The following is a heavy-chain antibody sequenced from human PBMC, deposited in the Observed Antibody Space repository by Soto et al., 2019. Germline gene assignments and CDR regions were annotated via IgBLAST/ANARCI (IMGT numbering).Heavy chain of an antibody. CDR3: ARGGYSGSGSFIQGDY. CDR1: GFTFSSYW. V-gene: IGHV3-74*01. Sequence: EVQLVESGGGLVQPGGSLRLSCAASGFTFSSYWMHWVRQAPGKGLVWVSRIKSDGSNINYADSVKGRFTISRDNAKNTLYLQMNSLSAEDTANYYCARGGYSGSGSFIQGDYWGQGTLVTVSS. J-gene: IGHJ4*02. D-gene: IGHD3-10*01. CDR2: IKSDGSNI.